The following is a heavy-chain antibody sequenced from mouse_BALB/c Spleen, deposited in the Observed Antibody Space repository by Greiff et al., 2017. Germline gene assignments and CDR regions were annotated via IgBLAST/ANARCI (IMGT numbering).Heavy chain of an antibody. CDR2: ISSGGNT. Sequence: EVMLVESGGGLVKPGGSLKLSCAASGFTFSSYAMSWVRQTPEKRLEWVASISSGGNTYYPDSVKGRFTISRDNARNILYLQMSSLRSEDTAMYYCARGREAPAYWGQGTLVTVSA. V-gene: IGHV5-6-5*01. J-gene: IGHJ3*01. CDR3: ARGREAPAY. CDR1: GFTFSSYA.